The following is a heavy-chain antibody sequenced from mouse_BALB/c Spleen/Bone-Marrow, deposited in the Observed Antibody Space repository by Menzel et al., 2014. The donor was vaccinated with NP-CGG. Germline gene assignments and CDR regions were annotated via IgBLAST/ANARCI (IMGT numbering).Heavy chain of an antibody. V-gene: IGHV1-7*01. D-gene: IGHD2-1*01. CDR2: INPSTGYT. CDR3: ARGNPLYAMDY. CDR1: GYTFTSYW. J-gene: IGHJ4*01. Sequence: VQLQQSGAELAKPGASVKMSCKASGYTFTSYWMHWVKQRPGQGLEWIGYINPSTGYTDYNQKFNDKATLTADKSSSTAYMQLSSLTSKDSAVYYCARGNPLYAMDYWGQGTSDTVSS.